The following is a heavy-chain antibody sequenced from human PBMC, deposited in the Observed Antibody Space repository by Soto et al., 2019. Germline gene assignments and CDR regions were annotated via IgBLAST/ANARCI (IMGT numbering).Heavy chain of an antibody. CDR1: GFTFSSYA. J-gene: IGHJ4*02. CDR3: AKNSRDSSGYSASEFDY. Sequence: GGSLRLSCAASGFTFSSYAMSWVRQAPGKGLEWVSAISGSGGSTYYADSVKGRFTISRDNSKNTLYLQMNSLRAEDTAVYYCAKNSRDSSGYSASEFDYWGQGTLVTVSS. D-gene: IGHD3-22*01. V-gene: IGHV3-23*01. CDR2: ISGSGGST.